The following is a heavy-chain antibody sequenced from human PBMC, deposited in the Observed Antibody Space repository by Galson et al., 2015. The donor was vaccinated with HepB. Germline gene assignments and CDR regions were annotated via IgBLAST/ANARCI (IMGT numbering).Heavy chain of an antibody. CDR1: GFTVSSNY. V-gene: IGHV3-53*01. Sequence: SLRLSCAASGFTVSSNYMSWVRQAPGKGLEWVSVIYSGGSTYYADSVKGRFTISRDNSKNTLYLQMNSLRAEDTAVYYCARDKRVAGTFYYYYGMDVWGRGTTVTVSS. CDR2: IYSGGST. D-gene: IGHD6-19*01. CDR3: ARDKRVAGTFYYYYGMDV. J-gene: IGHJ6*02.